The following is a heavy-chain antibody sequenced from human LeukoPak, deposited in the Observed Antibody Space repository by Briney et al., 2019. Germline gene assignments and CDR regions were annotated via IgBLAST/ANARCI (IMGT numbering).Heavy chain of an antibody. CDR3: ANTLAVAAPRGLGY. J-gene: IGHJ4*02. V-gene: IGHV4-34*01. D-gene: IGHD6-19*01. CDR2: VNLSGST. CDR1: GGSLSGYN. Sequence: PSETLSLTCAIYGGSLSGYNWSWIRQRPRKGLERIGEVNLSGSTNYRPSLKSRVTMSLDTSNNQFSLKLKSVTAADTAVYFCANTLAVAAPRGLGYWGQGTLVIVSS.